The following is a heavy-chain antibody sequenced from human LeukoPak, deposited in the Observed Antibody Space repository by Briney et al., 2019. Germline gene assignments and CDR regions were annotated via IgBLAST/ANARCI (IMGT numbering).Heavy chain of an antibody. CDR1: GFTFSSYS. D-gene: IGHD3-10*01. Sequence: PGGSLRLSCAASGFTFSSYSMNWVRQAPGKGLEWASSISSSSSYIYYADSVKGRFTISRDNAKNSLYLQMNSLRAEDTAVYYCARVPSYGFRRAFDYWGQGTLVTVSS. CDR3: ARVPSYGFRRAFDY. V-gene: IGHV3-21*01. J-gene: IGHJ4*02. CDR2: ISSSSSYI.